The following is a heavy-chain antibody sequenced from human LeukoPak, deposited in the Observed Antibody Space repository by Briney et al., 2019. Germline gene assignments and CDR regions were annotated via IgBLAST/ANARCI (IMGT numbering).Heavy chain of an antibody. Sequence: ASVKVSCKASGYTFTGYYMHWVRQAPGQGLEWMGWINPNSGGTNYAQKFQGRVTMTRDTSISTAYMELSRLRSDGTAVYYCARDSEAAAGTGGYYFDYWGQGTLVTVSS. CDR1: GYTFTGYY. V-gene: IGHV1-2*02. J-gene: IGHJ4*02. CDR2: INPNSGGT. CDR3: ARDSEAAAGTGGYYFDY. D-gene: IGHD6-13*01.